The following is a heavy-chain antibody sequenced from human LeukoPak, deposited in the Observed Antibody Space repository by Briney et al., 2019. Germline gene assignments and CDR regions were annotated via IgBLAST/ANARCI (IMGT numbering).Heavy chain of an antibody. CDR3: ARCRYDSSGYYSIIDY. J-gene: IGHJ4*02. CDR2: ITSISIYI. Sequence: GGSLRLSCAASGFTFSSYSMNWVRQAPGKGLEWVSSITSISIYIYYVDSVKGRFTISRDNAKNSLYLQMNSLRAEDTAVYYCARCRYDSSGYYSIIDYWGQGTLVTVSS. V-gene: IGHV3-21*01. D-gene: IGHD3-22*01. CDR1: GFTFSSYS.